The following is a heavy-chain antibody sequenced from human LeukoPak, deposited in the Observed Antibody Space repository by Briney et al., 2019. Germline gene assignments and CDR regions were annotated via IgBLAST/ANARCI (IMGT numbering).Heavy chain of an antibody. D-gene: IGHD1-26*01. V-gene: IGHV4-30-2*01. CDR1: GGSISSGGYY. CDR2: IYHSGST. CDR3: ARGEGGTVGAIPEFDY. Sequence: SETLSLTCTVSGGSISSGGYYWSWIRQPPGKGLEWIGYIYHSGSTYYNPSLKSRVTISVDTSKNQFSLKLSSVTAADTAVYYCARGEGGTVGAIPEFDYWGQGTLVTVSS. J-gene: IGHJ4*02.